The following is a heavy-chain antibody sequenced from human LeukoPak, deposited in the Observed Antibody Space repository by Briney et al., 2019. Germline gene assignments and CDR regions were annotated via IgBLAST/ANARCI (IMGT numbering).Heavy chain of an antibody. CDR2: INTNTGNP. CDR3: ARDLIVGWIQLWDDRPGTPVQIDY. CDR1: GYTFTSYA. V-gene: IGHV7-4-1*02. J-gene: IGHJ4*02. Sequence: ASAKVSCKASGYTFTSYAMSWVRQAPGQGLEWMGWINTNTGNPTYAQGFTGRFVFSLDTSVSTAYLQISSLKAEDTAVYYCARDLIVGWIQLWDDRPGTPVQIDYWGQGTLVTVSS. D-gene: IGHD5-18*01.